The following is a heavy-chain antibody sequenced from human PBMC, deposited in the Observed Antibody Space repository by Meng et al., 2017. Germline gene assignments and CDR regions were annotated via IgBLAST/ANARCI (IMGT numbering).Heavy chain of an antibody. CDR3: ARTRGDYYFDY. V-gene: IGHV4-61*01. D-gene: IGHD3-16*01. J-gene: IGHJ4*02. Sequence: VQLQESGPGLVRPSETLSLHCTVSGDSVTVGSHYWSWIRQPPGKGLEWIGYIDYGGSTSYNPSLRSRVTISVDTSNNQFSLKLSSVTAADTAVFYCARTRGDYYFDYWGQGTLVTVSS. CDR2: IDYGGST. CDR1: GDSVTVGSHY.